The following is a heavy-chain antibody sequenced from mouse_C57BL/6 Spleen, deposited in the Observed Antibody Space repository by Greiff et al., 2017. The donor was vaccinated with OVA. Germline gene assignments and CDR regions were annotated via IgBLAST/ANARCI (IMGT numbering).Heavy chain of an antibody. Sequence: QVQLQQSGAELARPGASVKMSCKASGYTFTSYTMHWVKQRPGQGLERIGYINPSSGYTKYNQKFKDKATLTADKSSSTAYMQLSSLTSEDSAVYYCARGGDSWYFDVWGTGTTVTVSS. CDR1: GYTFTSYT. J-gene: IGHJ1*03. D-gene: IGHD2-13*01. CDR3: ARGGDSWYFDV. V-gene: IGHV1-4*01. CDR2: INPSSGYT.